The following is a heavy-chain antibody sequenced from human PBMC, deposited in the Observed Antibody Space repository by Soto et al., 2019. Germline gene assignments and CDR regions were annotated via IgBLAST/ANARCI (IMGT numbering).Heavy chain of an antibody. D-gene: IGHD1-26*01. V-gene: IGHV1-46*01. J-gene: IGHJ5*02. CDR2: INPSGSST. CDR1: GYTFTSYY. CDR3: ARGGVGAHSWFDP. Sequence: ASVKVSCKASGYTFTSYYMHWVRQAPGQGLEWMGIINPSGSSTSYAQKFQGRITMARGTSTSTVYMELSSLRSEDTAVYYCARGGVGAHSWFDPWGQGTLVTVSS.